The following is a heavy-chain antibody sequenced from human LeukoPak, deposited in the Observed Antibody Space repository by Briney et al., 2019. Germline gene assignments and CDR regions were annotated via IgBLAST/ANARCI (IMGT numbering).Heavy chain of an antibody. Sequence: GGSLRLSCAASGFTVSSSYMSWVRQAPGKGLQWVSITYSDVNTNYADPVKGRFTISRDTSKNTLSLQMNSLRAEDTAVYYCARKNDLFNAAFDIWGQGTVVTVSS. D-gene: IGHD1-1*01. CDR3: ARKNDLFNAAFDI. CDR1: GFTVSSSY. V-gene: IGHV3-53*01. J-gene: IGHJ3*02. CDR2: TYSDVNT.